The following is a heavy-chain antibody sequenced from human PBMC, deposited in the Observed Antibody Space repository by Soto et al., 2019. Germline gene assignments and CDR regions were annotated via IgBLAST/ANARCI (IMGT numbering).Heavy chain of an antibody. D-gene: IGHD2-2*01. V-gene: IGHV1-69*13. CDR1: GGTFSSYA. CDR2: IIPIFGTA. Sequence: GASVKVSCKASGGTFSSYAISWVRQAPGQGXEWMGGIIPIFGTANYAQKFQGRVTITADESTSTAYMELSSLRSEDTAVYYCARVNCSSTSCWGDDYYYYGMDVWGQGPTVTVSS. J-gene: IGHJ6*02. CDR3: ARVNCSSTSCWGDDYYYYGMDV.